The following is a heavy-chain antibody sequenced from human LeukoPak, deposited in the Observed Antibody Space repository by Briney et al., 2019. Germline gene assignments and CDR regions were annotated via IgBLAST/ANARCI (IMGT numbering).Heavy chain of an antibody. CDR2: ISYDGSNK. Sequence: PGGSLRLSCAASGFTFSSCAMHWVRQAPGKGLEGVAVISYDGSNKYYADAVKGRFTISRDNSKNTLYLQMNSLRAEDTAVYYCARSKGTYYYYGMDVWGQGTTVTVSS. J-gene: IGHJ6*02. D-gene: IGHD3-3*01. CDR1: GFTFSSCA. V-gene: IGHV3-30-3*01. CDR3: ARSKGTYYYYGMDV.